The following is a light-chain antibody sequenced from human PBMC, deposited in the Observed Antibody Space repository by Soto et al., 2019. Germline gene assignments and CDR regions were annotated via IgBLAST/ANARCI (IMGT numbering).Light chain of an antibody. CDR3: AAWDDGLIGSVV. CDR1: SSNIGRNT. V-gene: IGLV1-44*01. CDR2: RNN. Sequence: QSVLTQPPSASGTPGQRVTISCSGSSSNIGRNTVNWYQQLPGTAPQLLIYRNNQRPSGVPDRFSGSKSGTSASLTISGLQSDDEADYYCAAWDDGLIGSVVFGGGTQVTVL. J-gene: IGLJ2*01.